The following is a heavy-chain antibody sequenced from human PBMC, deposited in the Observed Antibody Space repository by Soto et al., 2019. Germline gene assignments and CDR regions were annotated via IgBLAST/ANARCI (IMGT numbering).Heavy chain of an antibody. D-gene: IGHD1-26*01. Sequence: VASVKVSCKASGGTFSSYAISWVRQAPGQGLEWMGGIIPIFGTANYAQKFQGRVTITADKSTSTAYMELSSLRSEDTAVYYCARGYSGSYYVDYWGQGTLVTVSS. CDR1: GGTFSSYA. V-gene: IGHV1-69*06. J-gene: IGHJ4*02. CDR2: IIPIFGTA. CDR3: ARGYSGSYYVDY.